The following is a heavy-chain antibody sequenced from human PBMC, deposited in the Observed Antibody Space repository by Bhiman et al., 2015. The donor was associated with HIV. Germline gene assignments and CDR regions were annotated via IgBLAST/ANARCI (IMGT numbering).Heavy chain of an antibody. CDR2: ISSSSSII. CDR3: ATYNADYVWGSAFDF. Sequence: EVQLVESGGGLVQPGGSLRLSCAASGFTFSSYSMNWVRQAPGKGLKWVSYISSSSSIIYYADSVKGRFTISRDNAKNSLYLQMNSLRAEDTAVYYCATYNADYVWGSAFDFWGQGTMVTVSS. J-gene: IGHJ3*01. D-gene: IGHD3-16*01. CDR1: GFTFSSYS. V-gene: IGHV3-48*01.